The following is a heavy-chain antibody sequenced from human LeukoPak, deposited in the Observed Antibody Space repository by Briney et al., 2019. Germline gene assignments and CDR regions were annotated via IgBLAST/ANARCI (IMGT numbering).Heavy chain of an antibody. CDR2: ISPNSDDT. J-gene: IGHJ4*02. V-gene: IGHV1-2*02. CDR3: ARVGFDY. CDR1: GYTFTGYY. Sequence: ASVKVSCTASGYTFTGYYIHWVRQAPGQGLEWMGWISPNSDDTNYAQKFQGRVNMTRDTSISTAYMELSRLRSDDTAIYYCARVGFDYWGQGTLVTVPS.